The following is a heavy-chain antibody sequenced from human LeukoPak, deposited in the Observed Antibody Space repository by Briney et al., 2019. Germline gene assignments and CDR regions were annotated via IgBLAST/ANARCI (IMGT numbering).Heavy chain of an antibody. Sequence: ASVKVSCKASGYTFADYYIHWVRQAPGRGLEWVGWMNPNSGDTNYARSFQGRVTMTRDTSISTAYMELSRLRFDDTAVYYCATSEGGGFFDYWGQGTPVTVSS. CDR1: GYTFADYY. V-gene: IGHV1-2*02. CDR2: MNPNSGDT. J-gene: IGHJ4*02. D-gene: IGHD4-23*01. CDR3: ATSEGGGFFDY.